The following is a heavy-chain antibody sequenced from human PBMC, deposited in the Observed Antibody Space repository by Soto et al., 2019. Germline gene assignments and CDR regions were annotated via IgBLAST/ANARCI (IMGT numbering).Heavy chain of an antibody. CDR1: GFTFSKAW. CDR3: TTDGMITFGGVLVPNSFDP. D-gene: IGHD3-16*01. Sequence: EVQLVESGGVLVKPGGSLRLSCAASGFTFSKAWMSWVRQAPGKGLAWVGRIKSKADGGTTDYAAPVKGRFTISRDDSKKTRYLQINSPKTEHTVVYYCTTDGMITFGGVLVPNSFDPWGQGTLVTVSS. J-gene: IGHJ5*02. CDR2: IKSKADGGTT. V-gene: IGHV3-15*01.